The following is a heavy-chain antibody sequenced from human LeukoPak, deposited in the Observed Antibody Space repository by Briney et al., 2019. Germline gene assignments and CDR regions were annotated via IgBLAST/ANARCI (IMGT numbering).Heavy chain of an antibody. CDR1: GFTFSSYA. V-gene: IGHV3-30*04. D-gene: IGHD3-3*01. Sequence: SGGSLRLSCAASGFTFSSYAMHWVRQAPRKGLEWVAVISYDGSNKYYADSVKGRFTISRDNSKNTLYLQMNSLRAEDTAVYYCARDRGQVFGDYWGQGTLVTVSS. J-gene: IGHJ4*02. CDR3: ARDRGQVFGDY. CDR2: ISYDGSNK.